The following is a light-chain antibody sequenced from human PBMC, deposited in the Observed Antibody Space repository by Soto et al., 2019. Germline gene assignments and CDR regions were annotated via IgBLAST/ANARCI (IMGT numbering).Light chain of an antibody. CDR3: QQYGSSPT. CDR1: QSVSSK. CDR2: GAS. Sequence: EIVMTQSPATLSVSPGERATLSCRASQSVSSKLAWYQQKPGQAPRLLIYGASSRAAGIPDRFSGSGSGTDFTLTISRLEPEDFAVYHCQQYGSSPTFGQGTKVDIK. V-gene: IGKV3-20*01. J-gene: IGKJ1*01.